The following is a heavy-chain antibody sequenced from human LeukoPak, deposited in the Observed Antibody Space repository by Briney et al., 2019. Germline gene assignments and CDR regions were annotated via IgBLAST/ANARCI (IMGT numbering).Heavy chain of an antibody. CDR3: ARHAEYYDSSGYASDI. Sequence: PSQTLSLTCTVSGGSISSGSSYWSWIRQPAGKGLEWIGRIYTSGSTNYNPSLKSRVTISVDTSKNQFSLKLSSVTAADTAVYYCARHAEYYDSSGYASDIWGQGTMVTVSS. V-gene: IGHV4-61*02. CDR2: IYTSGST. CDR1: GGSISSGSSY. J-gene: IGHJ3*02. D-gene: IGHD3-22*01.